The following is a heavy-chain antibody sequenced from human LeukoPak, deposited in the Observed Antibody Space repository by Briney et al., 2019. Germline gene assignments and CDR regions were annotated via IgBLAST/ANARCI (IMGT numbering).Heavy chain of an antibody. Sequence: PGGSLRLSCVASRFTFGSYGMHWVRQAPGKGLEWVALISYDGNNKYYADSVKGRFTISRDNSKNTVYLQINSLRAEDSAIYYCAKVGVSGSPLRPPGGHWGQGTLVTVSS. V-gene: IGHV3-30*18. CDR2: ISYDGNNK. D-gene: IGHD3-22*01. CDR3: AKVGVSGSPLRPPGGH. J-gene: IGHJ4*02. CDR1: RFTFGSYG.